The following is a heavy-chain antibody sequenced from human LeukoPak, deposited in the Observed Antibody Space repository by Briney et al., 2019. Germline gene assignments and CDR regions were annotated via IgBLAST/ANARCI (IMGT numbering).Heavy chain of an antibody. V-gene: IGHV4-59*12. CDR2: IYYSGST. CDR1: GGSISSYY. D-gene: IGHD3-10*01. J-gene: IGHJ4*02. CDR3: ARVRELWFGESFDY. Sequence: SETLSLTCTVSGGSISSYYWSWIRQPPGKGLEWIGYIYYSGSTYYNPSLKSRVTISVDTSKNQFSLKLSSVTAADTAVYYCARVRELWFGESFDYWGQGTLVTVSS.